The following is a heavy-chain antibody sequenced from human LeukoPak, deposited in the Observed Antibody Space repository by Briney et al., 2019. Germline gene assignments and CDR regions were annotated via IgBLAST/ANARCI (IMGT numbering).Heavy chain of an antibody. CDR3: ARDRGGSSSRTDY. CDR1: GFTFSSYS. J-gene: IGHJ4*02. V-gene: IGHV3-48*04. D-gene: IGHD6-13*01. CDR2: ISSSSSTI. Sequence: PGGSLRLSCAASGFTFSSYSMTWVRQAPGKGLEWVSYISSSSSTIYYADSVKGRFTISRDNAKNSLYLQMNSLRAEDTAVYYCARDRGGSSSRTDYWGQGTLVTVSS.